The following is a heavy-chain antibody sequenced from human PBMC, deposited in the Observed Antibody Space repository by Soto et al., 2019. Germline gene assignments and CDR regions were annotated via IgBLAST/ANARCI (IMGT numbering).Heavy chain of an antibody. CDR2: INPNSGGT. Sequence: ASVKPSWKASRYTFTGYYMHWVRQAPGQGLEWMGWINPNSGGTNYAQKFQGWVTMTRDTSISTAYMELSRLRSDDTAVYYCARGRGYSGYDFDYWGQGTLVTVSS. J-gene: IGHJ4*02. CDR3: ARGRGYSGYDFDY. CDR1: RYTFTGYY. D-gene: IGHD5-12*01. V-gene: IGHV1-2*04.